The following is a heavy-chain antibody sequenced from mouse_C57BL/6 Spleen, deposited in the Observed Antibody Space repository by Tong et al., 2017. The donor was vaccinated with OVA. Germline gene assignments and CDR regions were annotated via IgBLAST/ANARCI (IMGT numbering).Heavy chain of an antibody. CDR2: IYPGDGDT. V-gene: IGHV1-82*01. CDR3: ARRLGRDY. J-gene: IGHJ2*01. CDR1: GYAFSSSW. D-gene: IGHD4-1*01. Sequence: VQLQESGPELVKPGASVKISCKASGYAFSSSWMNWVKQRPGKGLEWIGRIYPGDGDTNYNGKFKGKATLTADKSSSTAYMQLSSLTSEDSAVYYCARRLGRDYWGQGTTLTVSS.